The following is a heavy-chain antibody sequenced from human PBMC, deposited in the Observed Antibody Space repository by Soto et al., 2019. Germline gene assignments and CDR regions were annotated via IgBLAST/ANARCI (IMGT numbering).Heavy chain of an antibody. CDR1: GGAITISSYY. J-gene: IGHJ3*01. Sequence: PSETLSLTCSVSGGAITISSYYWGWVRQPPGKGLEWIGNIYVGGNTYYNQSLESRVSILVDTSKNQFSLNLTSVTAADTTVYFCSFTLFKDVFDVWGQGKLVTVSS. D-gene: IGHD2-21*01. CDR2: IYVGGNT. V-gene: IGHV4-39*01. CDR3: SFTLFKDVFDV.